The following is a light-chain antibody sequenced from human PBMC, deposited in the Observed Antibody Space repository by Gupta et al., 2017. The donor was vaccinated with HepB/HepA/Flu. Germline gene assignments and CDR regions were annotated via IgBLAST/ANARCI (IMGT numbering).Light chain of an antibody. CDR2: GDN. Sequence: QSVLTQPPSVSGAPGQRVTISCTGSSSNIGAGYDVHWYQQVPGSAPKLLIYGDNNRPSGVPDRFSGSKSGTSASLAITGLQDEDEADYYCQSYDSSLSGWVFGGGTKLTVL. J-gene: IGLJ3*02. V-gene: IGLV1-40*01. CDR1: SSNIGAGYD. CDR3: QSYDSSLSGWV.